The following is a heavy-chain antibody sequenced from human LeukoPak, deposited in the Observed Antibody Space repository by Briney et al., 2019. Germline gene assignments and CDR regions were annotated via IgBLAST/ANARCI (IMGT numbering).Heavy chain of an antibody. CDR2: ISGSGGST. D-gene: IGHD3-9*01. J-gene: IGHJ5*02. CDR3: AKMYYDILTGYETAYNWFDP. V-gene: IGHV3-23*01. CDR1: GFTFSSYA. Sequence: GGSLRLSCAASGFTFSSYAMSWVRQAPGKGLEWVSAISGSGGSTYYADSVKGRFTISRDNSKNTLYLQMNSLRAEDAAVYYCAKMYYDILTGYETAYNWFDPWGQGALVTVSS.